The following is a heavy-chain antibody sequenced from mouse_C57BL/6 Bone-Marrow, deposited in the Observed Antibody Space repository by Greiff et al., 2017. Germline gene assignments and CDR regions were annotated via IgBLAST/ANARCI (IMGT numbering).Heavy chain of an antibody. CDR1: GYTFTSYG. J-gene: IGHJ1*03. D-gene: IGHD2-1*01. V-gene: IGHV1-81*01. Sequence: VQLQQSGAELARPGASVKLSCTASGYTFTSYGISWVKQRTGQGLEWIGELYPRSGNTYYNEKFKGQATLTADKSSSTAYMELRSLTSEDSAVYFCVVTGQYWDFDVWGTGTSGTGSS. CDR3: VVTGQYWDFDV. CDR2: LYPRSGNT.